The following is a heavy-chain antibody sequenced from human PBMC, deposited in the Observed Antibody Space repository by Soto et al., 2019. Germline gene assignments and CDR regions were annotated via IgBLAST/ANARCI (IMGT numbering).Heavy chain of an antibody. D-gene: IGHD3-10*01. Sequence: GGSLRLSCAASGFTFSSYAMHWVRQAPGKGLEWVAVISYDGSNKYYADSVKGRFTISRDNSKNTLYLQMNSLRAEDTAVYYCARPVITMVRGVTRGNDYWGQGTLVTVSS. J-gene: IGHJ4*02. CDR3: ARPVITMVRGVTRGNDY. CDR1: GFTFSSYA. V-gene: IGHV3-30-3*01. CDR2: ISYDGSNK.